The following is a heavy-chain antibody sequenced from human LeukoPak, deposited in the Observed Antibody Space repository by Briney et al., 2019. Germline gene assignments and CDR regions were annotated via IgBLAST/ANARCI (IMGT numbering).Heavy chain of an antibody. CDR2: INPNSGGT. CDR3: ARDYYDSSGYRIPPLGY. J-gene: IGHJ4*02. V-gene: IGHV1-2*02. CDR1: GYTFTGYY. Sequence: ASVKVSCKASGYTFTGYYMHWVRQAPGQGLEWMGWINPNSGGTNYAQKFQGRVTMTRDTSISTAHMELSRLRSDDTAVYYCARDYYDSSGYRIPPLGYWGQGTLVTVSS. D-gene: IGHD3-22*01.